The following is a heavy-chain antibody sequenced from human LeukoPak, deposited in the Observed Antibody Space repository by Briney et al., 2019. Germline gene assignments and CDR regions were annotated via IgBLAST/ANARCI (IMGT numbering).Heavy chain of an antibody. CDR1: GFTFSSYW. J-gene: IGHJ4*02. CDR3: AREPHYYDSSGTDY. V-gene: IGHV3-7*03. CDR2: IKQDGSEK. Sequence: PGGSLRLSCAASGFTFSSYWMSWVCQAPGKGLEWVANIKQDGSEKYYVDSVKGRFTISRDNAKNSLYLQMNSLRAEDTAVYYCAREPHYYDSSGTDYWGQGTLVTVSS. D-gene: IGHD3-22*01.